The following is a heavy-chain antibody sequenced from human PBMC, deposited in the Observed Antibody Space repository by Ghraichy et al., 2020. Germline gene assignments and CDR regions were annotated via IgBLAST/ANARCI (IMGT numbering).Heavy chain of an antibody. Sequence: GGSLRLSCVASGFTFSSYGMHWVRQAPGKGLEWVAVIWYDGSNKYYADSVKGRFTISRDNSKNTLYLQMNSLRAEDTAVYYCARDSSRGLHYDFWSGFHDAFDIWGQGTMVTVSS. CDR3: ARDSSRGLHYDFWSGFHDAFDI. CDR2: IWYDGSNK. D-gene: IGHD3-3*01. CDR1: GFTFSSYG. V-gene: IGHV3-33*01. J-gene: IGHJ3*02.